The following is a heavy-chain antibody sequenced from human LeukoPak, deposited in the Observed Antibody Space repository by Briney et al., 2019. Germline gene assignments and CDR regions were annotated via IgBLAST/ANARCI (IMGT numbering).Heavy chain of an antibody. D-gene: IGHD1-26*01. CDR1: GFTFSNYW. Sequence: GGSLRLSCAASGFTFSNYWMSWVRQAPGKGLELVANIKQDGGEKHYVDSVKGRFTISRDNAKNSLYLQMNSLRADDTAVYYCVRGQGVQWNYWGQGTQVTVSS. V-gene: IGHV3-7*03. J-gene: IGHJ4*02. CDR3: VRGQGVQWNY. CDR2: IKQDGGEK.